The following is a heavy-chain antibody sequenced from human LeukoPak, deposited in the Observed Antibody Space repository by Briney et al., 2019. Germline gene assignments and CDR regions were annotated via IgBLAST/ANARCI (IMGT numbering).Heavy chain of an antibody. D-gene: IGHD1-26*01. J-gene: IGHJ4*02. Sequence: GGSLRLSCAASGFTFSSYAMIWVRQAPGKGLEWVSAISGSGGSTYYADSVKGRFTISRDNSKDTLYLQMNSLRAEDTAVYYCAKEEWELLGSYYFDYWGQGTLVTVSS. CDR3: AKEEWELLGSYYFDY. V-gene: IGHV3-23*01. CDR1: GFTFSSYA. CDR2: ISGSGGST.